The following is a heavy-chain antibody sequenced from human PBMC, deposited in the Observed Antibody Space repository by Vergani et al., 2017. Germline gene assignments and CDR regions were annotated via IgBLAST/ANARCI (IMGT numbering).Heavy chain of an antibody. J-gene: IGHJ4*02. V-gene: IGHV1-69*01. CDR2: IIPIFGIA. Sequence: QVQLVQSGAEVKKPGSSVKVSCKASGGTFSSYAISWVRQAPGQGLEWMGGIIPIFGIANYAQKFQGRVTITADESTSTAYMELSSLRSEDTAVYYCARGGVAAAGSPLYFDYWGQGTLVTVSS. D-gene: IGHD6-13*01. CDR3: ARGGVAAAGSPLYFDY. CDR1: GGTFSSYA.